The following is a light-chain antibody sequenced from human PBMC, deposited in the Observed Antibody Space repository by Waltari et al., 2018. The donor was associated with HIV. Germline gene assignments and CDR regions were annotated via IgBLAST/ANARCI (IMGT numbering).Light chain of an antibody. CDR3: QSYDMSQSGSLV. V-gene: IGLV1-40*01. J-gene: IGLJ2*01. CDR2: DAK. Sequence: QSVLTQPPSVSGAPGQRVTIACTGTRSNIGAGLDVHWYQQIPGNAPKLLIYDAKIRPSGVPRRFSGSKSGTSASLAITGLQSEDEADYYCQSYDMSQSGSLVFGGGTKLTVL. CDR1: RSNIGAGLD.